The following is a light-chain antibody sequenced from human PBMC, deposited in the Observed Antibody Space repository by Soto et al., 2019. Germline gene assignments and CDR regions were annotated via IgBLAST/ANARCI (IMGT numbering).Light chain of an antibody. J-gene: IGKJ1*01. CDR1: QSVSSY. CDR3: QQYDSSFPA. V-gene: IGKV3-20*01. Sequence: IVLTQSPATLSLSPWERATLSCRASQSVSSYLAWYQQKPGQAPRLLIYGASSRATGIPDRFSGSGSGTDFTLTISRLEPEDFVLYYCQQYDSSFPAFGQGTKVDIK. CDR2: GAS.